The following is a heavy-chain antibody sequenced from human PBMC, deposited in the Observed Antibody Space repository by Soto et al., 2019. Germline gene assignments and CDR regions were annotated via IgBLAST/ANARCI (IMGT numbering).Heavy chain of an antibody. CDR1: GYSFTSYW. D-gene: IGHD2-2*01. J-gene: IGHJ3*02. CDR3: ARKAYCSSTSCYGIKDAFDI. CDR2: IYPGDSDT. V-gene: IGHV5-51*01. Sequence: PGESLKISCKGSGYSFTSYWIGWVRQMPGKGLEWMGIIYPGDSDTRYSPSFQGQVTISADKSISTAYLQWSSLKASDTAMYYWARKAYCSSTSCYGIKDAFDIWGQGTMVTVSS.